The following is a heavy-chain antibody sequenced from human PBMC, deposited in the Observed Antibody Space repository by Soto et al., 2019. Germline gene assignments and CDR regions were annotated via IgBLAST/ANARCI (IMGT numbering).Heavy chain of an antibody. V-gene: IGHV3-15*01. CDR3: TTDTSLSGDPPFDY. Sequence: PGGSLRLSCAASGFTFSNAWMSWVRQAPGKGLEWVGRIKSKTDGGTTDYAAPVKGRSTISRDDSKNTLYLQMNSLKTEDTAVYYCTTDTSLSGDPPFDYWGQGTLVTVSS. D-gene: IGHD4-17*01. CDR1: GFTFSNAW. CDR2: IKSKTDGGTT. J-gene: IGHJ4*02.